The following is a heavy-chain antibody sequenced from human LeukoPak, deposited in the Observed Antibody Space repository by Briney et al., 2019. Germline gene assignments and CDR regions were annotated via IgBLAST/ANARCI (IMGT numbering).Heavy chain of an antibody. CDR2: TYYRSKWYN. CDR1: GDSVSSDTSA. Sequence: SQTLSLTCAISGDSVSSDTSAWNWFRQSPSRGLEWLGRTYYRSKWYNHYAASVKSRITINPDTSKNQFSLQLNSVTPEDTAVYYCARSSAWPDYWGQGTLVTVSS. V-gene: IGHV6-1*01. J-gene: IGHJ4*02. CDR3: ARSSAWPDY. D-gene: IGHD6-19*01.